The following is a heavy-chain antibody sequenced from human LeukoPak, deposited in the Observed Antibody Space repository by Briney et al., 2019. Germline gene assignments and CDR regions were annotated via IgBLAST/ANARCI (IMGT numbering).Heavy chain of an antibody. CDR1: GGSITSSSFY. D-gene: IGHD5-18*01. V-gene: IGHV4-39*07. Sequence: SETLSLTCTVSGGSITSSSFYWGWVRQPPGKGLEWIGSIYFSGNTYYNPSLKSRVTISVDTSKNQFSLKLSSVTAADTAVYYCARAPRGVGYSYGYRLGYYFDYWGQGTLVTVSS. J-gene: IGHJ4*02. CDR3: ARAPRGVGYSYGYRLGYYFDY. CDR2: IYFSGNT.